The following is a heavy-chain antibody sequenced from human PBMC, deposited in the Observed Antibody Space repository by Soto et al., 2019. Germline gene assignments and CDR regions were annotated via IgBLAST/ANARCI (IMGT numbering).Heavy chain of an antibody. J-gene: IGHJ4*02. CDR1: GGSFSGYY. CDR3: ASNLGGSGSYYIDY. CDR2: INHSGST. Sequence: SETLSLTCAVYGGSFSGYYWSWIRQPPGKGLEWIREINHSGSTNYNPSLKSRVTISVDTSKNQFSLKLSSVTAADTAVYYCASNLGGSGSYYIDYWGQGTLVTVSS. V-gene: IGHV4-34*01. D-gene: IGHD3-10*01.